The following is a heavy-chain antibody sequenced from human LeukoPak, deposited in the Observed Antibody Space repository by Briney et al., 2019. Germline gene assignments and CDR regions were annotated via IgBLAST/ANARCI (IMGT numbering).Heavy chain of an antibody. CDR2: ISGSSATK. D-gene: IGHD6-6*01. CDR3: AKPPIAARPSWWYFDL. J-gene: IGHJ2*01. V-gene: IGHV3-23*01. Sequence: GGSLRLSCVVSGLTFSRETMGWVRQAPGKGLEWVSVISGSSATKKYGDSVKGRFTISRDNSENTLYLHMSGLRADDTAVYYCAKPPIAARPSWWYFDLWGRGTLVTVSS. CDR1: GLTFSRET.